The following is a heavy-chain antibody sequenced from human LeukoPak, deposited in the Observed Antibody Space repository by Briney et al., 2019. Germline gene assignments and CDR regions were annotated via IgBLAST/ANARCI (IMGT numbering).Heavy chain of an antibody. V-gene: IGHV3-23*01. CDR3: AKVVDAASEDYYFAY. Sequence: GSLRLSCAASGFTFSSYAMSWVRQAPGKGLEWVSALSGGGGSTYYADSVKGRFTISRDNSKNTLYLQMNSLRAEDTAVYYCAKVVDAASEDYYFAYWGQGTLVTVSS. J-gene: IGHJ4*02. CDR2: LSGGGGST. CDR1: GFTFSSYA. D-gene: IGHD2-15*01.